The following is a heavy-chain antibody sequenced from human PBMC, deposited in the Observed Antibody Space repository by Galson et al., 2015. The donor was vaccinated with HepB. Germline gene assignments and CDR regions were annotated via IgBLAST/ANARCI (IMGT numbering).Heavy chain of an antibody. Sequence: QSGAEVKKPGESLKISCKGSGYSFTSYWIGWVRQMPGKGLEWMGIIYPGDSDTRYSPSFQGQVTISADKSISTAYLQWSSLKASDTAMYYCARRVGMHDYGDSDAFDIWGQGTMVTVSS. V-gene: IGHV5-51*01. CDR3: ARRVGMHDYGDSDAFDI. D-gene: IGHD4-17*01. CDR1: GYSFTSYW. J-gene: IGHJ3*02. CDR2: IYPGDSDT.